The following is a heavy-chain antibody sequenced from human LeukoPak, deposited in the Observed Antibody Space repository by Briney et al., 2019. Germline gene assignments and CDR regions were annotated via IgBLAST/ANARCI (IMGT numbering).Heavy chain of an antibody. J-gene: IGHJ4*02. CDR3: ARSGVGYFYDNTGYYPLDY. D-gene: IGHD3-22*01. CDR2: ISAYTGNT. CDR1: GYTFTGYY. Sequence: GASVKVSCKASGYTFTGYYMHWVRQAPGQGLEWMGCISAYTGNTNYAQNFQGRVTMTTDTSTSTAFMELRSLRSDDTAVYYCARSGVGYFYDNTGYYPLDYWGQGTLVTVSS. V-gene: IGHV1-18*04.